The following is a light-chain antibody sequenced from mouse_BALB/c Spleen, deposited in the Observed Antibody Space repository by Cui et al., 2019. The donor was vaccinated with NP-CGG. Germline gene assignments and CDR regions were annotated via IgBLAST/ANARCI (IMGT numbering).Light chain of an antibody. V-gene: IGLV1*01. J-gene: IGLJ1*01. CDR3: ALWYSNHWV. CDR1: TGDVTTSNY. CDR2: GTN. Sequence: QAVATQESAPTTSPGETVTLTCRSSTGDVTTSNYANWVQEKPDHLFTGLIGGTNNRAPGVPARFSGSLIGDKAALTITGAQTEDEAIYFCALWYSNHWVFGGGTKLTVL.